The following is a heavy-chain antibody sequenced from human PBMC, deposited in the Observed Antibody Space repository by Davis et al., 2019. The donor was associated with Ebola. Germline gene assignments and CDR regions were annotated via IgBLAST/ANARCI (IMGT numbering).Heavy chain of an antibody. CDR3: ARMELRGDSGSAFDI. V-gene: IGHV3-30-3*01. CDR1: GFVFSNYA. Sequence: GGSLRLSCAASGFVFSNYAMNWVRQAPGKGLEWVAVISYDGSNEYYADSVKGRFTISRDNSKNTLYLQMNSLRPEDTALYYCARMELRGDSGSAFDIWGQGTMVTVSS. J-gene: IGHJ3*02. D-gene: IGHD1-7*01. CDR2: ISYDGSNE.